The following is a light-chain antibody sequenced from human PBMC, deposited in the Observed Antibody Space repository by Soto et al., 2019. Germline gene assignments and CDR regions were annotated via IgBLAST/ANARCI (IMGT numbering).Light chain of an antibody. CDR1: QSVSNN. J-gene: IGKJ4*01. CDR2: GAS. Sequence: ETVMTQSPATLSLFPGERATLSCRASQSVSNNLAWYQQKSGQSPRLLIYGASTRATGIPARFSGSGSETDFTLTISSLQSEDFGVYYCQQYKNWPPVTFGGGTKVE. V-gene: IGKV3-15*01. CDR3: QQYKNWPPVT.